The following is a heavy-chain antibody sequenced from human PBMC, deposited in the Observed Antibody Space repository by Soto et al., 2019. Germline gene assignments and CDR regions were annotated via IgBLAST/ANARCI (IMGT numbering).Heavy chain of an antibody. J-gene: IGHJ4*02. V-gene: IGHV3-11*06. D-gene: IGHD3-22*01. CDR1: GLTFSDYY. CDR3: ARDGGVYYDSSGLGVDY. CDR2: ISSSSSYT. Sequence: PGGSLRLSCAASGLTFSDYYMSWIRQAPGKGLEWVSYISSSSSYTNYADSLKGRFTISRDNAKNSLYLQMNSLRAEDTAVYYCARDGGVYYDSSGLGVDYWGRGTLVTVSS.